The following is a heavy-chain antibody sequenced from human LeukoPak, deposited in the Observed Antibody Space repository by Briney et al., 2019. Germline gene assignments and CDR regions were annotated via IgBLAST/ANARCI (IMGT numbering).Heavy chain of an antibody. CDR3: ARGPRGGNWNEALDY. V-gene: IGHV5-51*01. CDR2: FYPGDSDN. J-gene: IGHJ4*02. Sequence: GESLKISRKASGYSFTTYWIGWVRQMPGEGLEWMGMFYPGDSDNRYSPSFEGQVTISADRSITTAYLQWSSLKASDTAMYYCARGPRGGNWNEALDYWGQGTLVTVSS. CDR1: GYSFTTYW. D-gene: IGHD1-1*01.